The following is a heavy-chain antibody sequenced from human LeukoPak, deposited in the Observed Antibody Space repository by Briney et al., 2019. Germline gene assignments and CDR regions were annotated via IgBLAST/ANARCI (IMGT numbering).Heavy chain of an antibody. Sequence: ASVTVSCKASGYTFTDYYMHWVRQAPGQGLEWMGWINPISGATNYALKFQGRVTMTRDTSISTAYMDLSRLRSDDTAVYYCAKVGGNWYFDLWGRGTLVTVPP. D-gene: IGHD3-3*01. CDR1: GYTFTDYY. CDR3: AKVGGNWYFDL. V-gene: IGHV1-2*02. CDR2: INPISGAT. J-gene: IGHJ2*01.